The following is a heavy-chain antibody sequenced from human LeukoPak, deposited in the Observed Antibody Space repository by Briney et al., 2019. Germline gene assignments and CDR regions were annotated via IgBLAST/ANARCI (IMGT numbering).Heavy chain of an antibody. D-gene: IGHD2-2*01. CDR2: ISAYNGNT. J-gene: IGHJ4*02. CDR1: GNIFTSYG. Sequence: ASVKVSCKASGNIFTSYGISWVRQAPGQGLEWMGWISAYNGNTKYAQKLQGRVTMTTDTSTSTAYMELRSLRSDDTAVYYCARVGIYCSSTSCYASDFDYWGQGTLVTVSS. V-gene: IGHV1-18*01. CDR3: ARVGIYCSSTSCYASDFDY.